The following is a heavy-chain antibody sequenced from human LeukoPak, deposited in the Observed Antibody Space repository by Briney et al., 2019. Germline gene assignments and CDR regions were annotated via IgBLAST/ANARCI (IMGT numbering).Heavy chain of an antibody. V-gene: IGHV4-34*01. CDR2: INHSGST. J-gene: IGHJ6*03. D-gene: IGHD3-10*01. Sequence: PSETLSLACAVYGGSFSGYYWSWIRQPPGKGLEWIGEINHSGSTNYNPSLKSRVTISVDTSRNHFSLKLSSVTAADTAVYYCVRVSEKVVSRSYHYYMDVWGKGTTVTVSS. CDR1: GGSFSGYY. CDR3: VRVSEKVVSRSYHYYMDV.